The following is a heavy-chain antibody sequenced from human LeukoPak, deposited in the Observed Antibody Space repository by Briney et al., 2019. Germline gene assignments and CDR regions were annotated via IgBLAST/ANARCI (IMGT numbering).Heavy chain of an antibody. V-gene: IGHV1-46*01. CDR1: GYTFTSYH. J-gene: IGHJ6*02. CDR2: INPSGGST. D-gene: IGHD3-9*01. Sequence: ASVKVSCKASGYTFTSYHMHWVRQAPGQGLEWMGIINPSGGSTSYAQKFQGRVTMTRDTSTSTVYMELSSLRSEDTAVYYCARDQQAVLRYFDWLDVYYYYGMDVWGQGTTVTVSS. CDR3: ARDQQAVLRYFDWLDVYYYYGMDV.